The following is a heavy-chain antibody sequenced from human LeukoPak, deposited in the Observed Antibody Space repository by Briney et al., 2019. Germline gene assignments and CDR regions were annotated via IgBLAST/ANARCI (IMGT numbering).Heavy chain of an antibody. CDR2: IYYSGTT. CDR3: ARAPPGYGYLVDSGFFDY. J-gene: IGHJ4*02. D-gene: IGHD5-18*01. CDR1: GGSMSKYY. Sequence: SEALSLTCTVPGGSMSKYYWNWIRQPPGQGLEWIGYIYYSGTTNYNPSLNSRVTISVDTSKNQFSLKLSSVTAADTAVYYCARAPPGYGYLVDSGFFDYWGQGTLVTVSS. V-gene: IGHV4-59*08.